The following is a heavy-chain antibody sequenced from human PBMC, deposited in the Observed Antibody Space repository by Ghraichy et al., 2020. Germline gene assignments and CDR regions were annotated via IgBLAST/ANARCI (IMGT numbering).Heavy chain of an antibody. D-gene: IGHD3-3*02. CDR2: FHHSGST. J-gene: IGHJ2*01. V-gene: IGHV4-39*01. CDR3: AGSFSVFTYFAL. Sequence: SETLSLTCTVSGGSISSSNYYWGWIRQAPGKGLECIGSFHHSGSTYYSQSRGSRVTMSADRSTNQFSLKLSSVTAADTAWYYCAGSFSVFTYFALWGRGTLVIVSS. CDR1: GGSISSSNYY.